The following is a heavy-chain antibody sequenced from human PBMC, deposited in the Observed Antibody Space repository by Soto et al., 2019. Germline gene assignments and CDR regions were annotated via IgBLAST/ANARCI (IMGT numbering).Heavy chain of an antibody. D-gene: IGHD3-10*01. J-gene: IGHJ6*02. Sequence: EVQLVESGGGLVKPGGSLRLSCAASGFTFSSYSMNWVRQAPGKGLEWVSSISSSSSYIYYADSVKGRFTISRDNAKNSLYLQMNSLRAEDTAVYYCARDHYYGSGSYGGDYYYYGMDVWGQGTTVTVSS. CDR1: GFTFSSYS. CDR2: ISSSSSYI. V-gene: IGHV3-21*01. CDR3: ARDHYYGSGSYGGDYYYYGMDV.